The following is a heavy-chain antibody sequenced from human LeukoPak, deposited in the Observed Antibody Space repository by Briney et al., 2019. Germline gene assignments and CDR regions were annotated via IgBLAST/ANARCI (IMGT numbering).Heavy chain of an antibody. D-gene: IGHD3-10*01. CDR2: ISSTSSYI. CDR3: ARDPHYYGSGTPGYFDY. V-gene: IGHV3-21*06. Sequence: GGSLRLSCAASGFTFSSYSMNWVRQAPGKGLEWVSSISSTSSYIYYADSVKGRFTISRDNAKNSLYLPMNSLRAEDTAVYYCARDPHYYGSGTPGYFDYWGQGTLVTVSS. CDR1: GFTFSSYS. J-gene: IGHJ4*02.